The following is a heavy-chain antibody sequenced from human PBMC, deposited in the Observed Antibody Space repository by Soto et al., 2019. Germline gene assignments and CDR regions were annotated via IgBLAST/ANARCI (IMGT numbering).Heavy chain of an antibody. CDR2: MTPGSGDT. V-gene: IGHV1-8*01. D-gene: IGHD5-18*01. J-gene: IGHJ5*02. CDR3: ARMASFGSLNWFDP. Sequence: ASVKVSGKASGYTFTNNDVNWVRQATGQGLEWMGWMTPGSGDTGYAQKFQGRVTMTRDISIATAYMELSSLRSEDTAIYYCARMASFGSLNWFDPWRQVTLVTVSS. CDR1: GYTFTNND.